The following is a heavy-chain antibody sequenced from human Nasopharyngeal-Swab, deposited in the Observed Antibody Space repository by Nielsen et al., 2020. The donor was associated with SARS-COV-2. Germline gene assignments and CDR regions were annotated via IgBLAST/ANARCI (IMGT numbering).Heavy chain of an antibody. CDR2: ISSSSSFI. J-gene: IGHJ3*02. D-gene: IGHD3-10*01. CDR1: GVTFRKYN. V-gene: IGHV3-21*01. CDR3: ARDTGAFDI. Sequence: GGALRLSPESSGVTFRKYNMKWVRPAPGKGVGGGSSISSSSSFIYYADSVKGRFTISRDNAQKSLSLQMNSLRAEDTGVYFCARDTGAFDIWGQGTMVTVSS.